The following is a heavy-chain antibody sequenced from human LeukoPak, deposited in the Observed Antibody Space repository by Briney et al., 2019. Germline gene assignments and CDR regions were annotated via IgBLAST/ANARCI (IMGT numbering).Heavy chain of an antibody. D-gene: IGHD1-26*01. J-gene: IGHJ4*02. CDR2: IYSDGNT. V-gene: IGHV3-66*01. CDR1: GFTVSNNY. CDR3: ARVLSGSLDY. Sequence: PGGSLRLSCAASGFTVSNNYINWVRQAPGKGLEWVSIIYSDGNTHYADSVKGRFTISRDNSKNTLYLQMNSLRAADTAVYFCARVLSGSLDYWGQGTLVTVSS.